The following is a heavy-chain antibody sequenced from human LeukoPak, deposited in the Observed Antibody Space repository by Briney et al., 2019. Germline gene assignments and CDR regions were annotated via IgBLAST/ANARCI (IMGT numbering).Heavy chain of an antibody. J-gene: IGHJ4*02. Sequence: SVKVSCKASGYTFTSYGISWVRQAPGQGLEWMGGIIPIFGTANYAQKFQGRVTITADESTSTAYMELSSLRSEDTAVYYCARALLDTAMGPFDYWGQGTLVTVSS. CDR1: GYTFTSYG. CDR2: IIPIFGTA. V-gene: IGHV1-69*13. D-gene: IGHD5-18*01. CDR3: ARALLDTAMGPFDY.